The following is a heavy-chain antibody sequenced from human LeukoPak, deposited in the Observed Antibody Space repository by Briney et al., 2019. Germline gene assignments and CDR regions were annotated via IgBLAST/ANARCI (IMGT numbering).Heavy chain of an antibody. CDR2: IIPIFGTA. CDR1: GYTFTSYA. CDR3: ARSTGSSRGYYYYYMDV. V-gene: IGHV1-69*13. Sequence: SVKVSCKASGYTFTSYAISWVRQAPGQGLEWMGGIIPIFGTANYAQKFQGRVTITADESTSTAYMELSSLRSEDTAVYYCARSTGSSRGYYYYYMDVWGKGTTVTISS. J-gene: IGHJ6*03. D-gene: IGHD6-13*01.